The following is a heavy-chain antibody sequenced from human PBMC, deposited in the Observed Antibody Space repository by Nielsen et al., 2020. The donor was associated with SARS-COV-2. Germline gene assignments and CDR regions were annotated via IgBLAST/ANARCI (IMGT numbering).Heavy chain of an antibody. Sequence: SVKVSCKASGGTFSSYAISWVRQAPGQGLEWMGGIIPFFPTTNYAEKFQGRVTMTRDTSTHTVYMELSSLRSEDTAVFYCARSAVGGKNFDSWGQGTLITVSS. V-gene: IGHV1-69*05. D-gene: IGHD6-13*01. CDR3: ARSAVGGKNFDS. CDR2: IIPFFPTT. J-gene: IGHJ4*02. CDR1: GGTFSSYA.